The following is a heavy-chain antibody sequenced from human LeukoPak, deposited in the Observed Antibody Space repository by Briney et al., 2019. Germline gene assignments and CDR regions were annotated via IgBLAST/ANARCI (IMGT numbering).Heavy chain of an antibody. CDR2: IKQDGSEK. CDR3: ARVAYDSSGYYFQYYFDY. J-gene: IGHJ4*02. V-gene: IGHV3-7*01. D-gene: IGHD3-22*01. CDR1: GFTFSSYW. Sequence: GGSLRLSCAASGFTFSSYWMSWVRQAPGKGLEWVANIKQDGSEKYYVDSVKGRFTISRDNAKNSLYLQMNSLRAEVTAVYYCARVAYDSSGYYFQYYFDYWGQGTLVTVSS.